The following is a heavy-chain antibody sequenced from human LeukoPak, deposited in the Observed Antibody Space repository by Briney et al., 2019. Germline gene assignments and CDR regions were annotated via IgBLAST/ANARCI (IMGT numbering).Heavy chain of an antibody. CDR1: GGTFSSYA. V-gene: IGHV1-69*13. D-gene: IGHD2-15*01. CDR3: ASDYCSGGSCYFDY. J-gene: IGHJ4*02. CDR2: IIPIFGTA. Sequence: ASVKVSCKASGGTFSSYAISWVRQAPGQGLEWMGGIIPIFGTANYAQKFQGRVTITADESTSTAYMELSSLRSEGTAVYYCASDYCSGGSCYFDYWGQGTLVTVSS.